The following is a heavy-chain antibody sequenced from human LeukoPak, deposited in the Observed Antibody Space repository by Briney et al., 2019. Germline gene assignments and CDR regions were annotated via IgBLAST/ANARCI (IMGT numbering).Heavy chain of an antibody. CDR3: ATDASNDSSGYLLGY. J-gene: IGHJ4*02. CDR1: GGSISSGGYS. Sequence: PSETLSLTCAVSGGSISSGGYSWSWIRQPPGKGLEWIGYIYHSGSTYYNPSLKSRVTISVDRSKNQFSLKLSSVTAADTAVYYCATDASNDSSGYLLGYWGQGTLVTVSS. V-gene: IGHV4-30-2*01. D-gene: IGHD3-22*01. CDR2: IYHSGST.